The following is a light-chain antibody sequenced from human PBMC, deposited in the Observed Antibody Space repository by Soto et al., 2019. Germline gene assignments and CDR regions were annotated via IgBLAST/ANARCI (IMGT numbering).Light chain of an antibody. J-gene: IGKJ2*01. CDR2: VAS. Sequence: DIQMTQSPSSLSASAGDRVTITCRASQTIARYLYWFQQKPGKAPNLLIYVASNLQSGVPSRFSGSGSGTDFTLTISNLQPEDFATYYRQQTYSTPRTFGQGTKLEIK. CDR3: QQTYSTPRT. CDR1: QTIARY. V-gene: IGKV1-39*01.